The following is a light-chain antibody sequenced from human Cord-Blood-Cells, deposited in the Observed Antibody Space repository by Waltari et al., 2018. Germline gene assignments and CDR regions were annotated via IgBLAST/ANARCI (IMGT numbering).Light chain of an antibody. CDR3: SSDTSSSTWV. CDR1: SSDVGSYNR. Sequence: QSALTQPPSVSGSPGQSVTISCTGTSSDVGSYNRVAWYQQPPGPAPKLMIYAVSTRPSGVPDRFAGSKSGNTASLTISGLQAEDEADYYCSSDTSSSTWVFGGWTKLTVL. CDR2: AVS. V-gene: IGLV2-18*02. J-gene: IGLJ3*02.